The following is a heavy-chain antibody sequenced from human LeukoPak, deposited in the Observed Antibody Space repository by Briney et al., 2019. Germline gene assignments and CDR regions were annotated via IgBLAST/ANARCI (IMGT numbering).Heavy chain of an antibody. CDR2: IIPIFGTA. Sequence: SVKVSCKASGGTFISYAISWVRQAPGQGLEWMGGIIPIFGTANYAQKFQGRVTITADESTSTAYMELSSLRSEDTAVYYCARVGSSTSWSFGFDYWGQGTLVTVSS. D-gene: IGHD2-2*01. J-gene: IGHJ4*02. CDR1: GGTFISYA. V-gene: IGHV1-69*13. CDR3: ARVGSSTSWSFGFDY.